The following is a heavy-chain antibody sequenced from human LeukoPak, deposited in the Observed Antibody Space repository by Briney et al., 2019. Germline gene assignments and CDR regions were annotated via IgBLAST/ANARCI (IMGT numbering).Heavy chain of an antibody. V-gene: IGHV1-2*02. Sequence: ASVKVSCKASGYTFTGYYIHWVRQAPGQGLECVGWINPNSGGTNYAQKFQGRVTMTRDTSISTAYMELSRLRCDETAVYYCARGGSGSYFSWLDPWGQGTLVTVSS. CDR2: INPNSGGT. CDR1: GYTFTGYY. D-gene: IGHD3-10*01. CDR3: ARGGSGSYFSWLDP. J-gene: IGHJ5*02.